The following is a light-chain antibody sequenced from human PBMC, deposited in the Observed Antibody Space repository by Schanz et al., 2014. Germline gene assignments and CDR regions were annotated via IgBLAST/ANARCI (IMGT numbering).Light chain of an antibody. J-gene: IGLJ1*01. V-gene: IGLV2-14*03. CDR2: DVS. Sequence: QSALTQPASVSGSPGQSITISCTGTSSDVGGYNYVSWYQQYPGKAPKLMIYDVSNRPSGVSNRFSGSKSGNTASLTISRLQAEDEADYCSSYTRGSGVFGTGTKLTVL. CDR1: SSDVGGYNY. CDR3: SSYTRGSGV.